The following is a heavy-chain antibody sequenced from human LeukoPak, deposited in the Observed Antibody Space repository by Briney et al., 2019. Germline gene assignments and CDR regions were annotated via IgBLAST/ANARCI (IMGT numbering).Heavy chain of an antibody. CDR1: GFTFSSYG. CDR3: AKDGIAVAQY. V-gene: IGHV3-30*18. CDR2: ISYDGSNE. J-gene: IGHJ4*02. Sequence: PGRSLRLSCAASGFTFSSYGMHWVRQAPGKGLEWVAVISYDGSNEYYADSVKGRFTISRDNSKNTLYLQMNSLRAEDTAVYYCAKDGIAVAQYWGQGTLVTVSS. D-gene: IGHD6-19*01.